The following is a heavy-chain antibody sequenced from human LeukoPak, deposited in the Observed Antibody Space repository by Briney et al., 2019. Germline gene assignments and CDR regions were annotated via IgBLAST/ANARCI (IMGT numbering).Heavy chain of an antibody. J-gene: IGHJ4*02. Sequence: EASVKVSCKASGYTFTSFHMHWVRQAPGQGLEWMGMISPTGGSTTHAQKFQGRVTMTRDTSTSTVYMELSSLRSEDTAVYYCARDSLGSGWSHFDSWAREPWSPSPQ. V-gene: IGHV1-46*01. CDR3: ARDSLGSGWSHFDS. D-gene: IGHD6-19*01. CDR2: ISPTGGST. CDR1: GYTFTSFH.